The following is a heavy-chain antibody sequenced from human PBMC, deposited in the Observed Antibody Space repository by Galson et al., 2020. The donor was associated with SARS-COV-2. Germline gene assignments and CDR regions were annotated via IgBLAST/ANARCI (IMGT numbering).Heavy chain of an antibody. V-gene: IGHV4-34*01. J-gene: IGHJ3*02. CDR2: INHSGST. Sequence: TLSLTCAVYVGSFSGYYWSWIRQPPGKGLEWIGEINHSGSTNYNPSLKSRVTISVDTSKNQFSLKLSSVTAADTAVYYCARAVAGTADYAFDIWGQGTMVTVSS. CDR3: ARAVAGTADYAFDI. D-gene: IGHD6-19*01. CDR1: VGSFSGYY.